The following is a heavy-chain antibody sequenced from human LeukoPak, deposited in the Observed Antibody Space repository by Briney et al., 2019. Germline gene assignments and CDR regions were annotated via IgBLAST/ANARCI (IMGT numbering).Heavy chain of an antibody. Sequence: SQTLSLTCTVSGGFISSGGYYWSWIRQHPGKGLEWIGCIYYSGKTYDSPSLKSRVTISVDTSKNQFPLKLSSVTAADTAVYYCARVYGANPPDAWGQGTLVTVSS. V-gene: IGHV4-31*03. J-gene: IGHJ5*02. CDR3: ARVYGANPPDA. CDR2: IYYSGKT. CDR1: GGFISSGGYY. D-gene: IGHD4-17*01.